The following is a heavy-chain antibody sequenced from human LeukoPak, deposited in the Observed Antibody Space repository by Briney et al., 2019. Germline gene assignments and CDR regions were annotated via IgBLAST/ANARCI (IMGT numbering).Heavy chain of an antibody. CDR1: GFTFSNAW. CDR2: IKSKTDGGTT. J-gene: IGHJ4*02. CDR3: PTDGDSSGYYWTTDY. Sequence: PGGSLRLSCAASGFTFSNAWMKWVRQAPGKGREWVGRIKSKTDGGTTDYAAPVKGRFTISRDDSKNTLYLEMNSLKAEDTAVYYCPTDGDSSGYYWTTDYWGQGTLLTVSS. D-gene: IGHD3-22*01. V-gene: IGHV3-15*07.